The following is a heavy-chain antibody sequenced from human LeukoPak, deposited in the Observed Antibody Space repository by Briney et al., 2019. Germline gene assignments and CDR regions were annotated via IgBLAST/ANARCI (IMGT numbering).Heavy chain of an antibody. D-gene: IGHD3-10*01. CDR1: SGSFGGHY. J-gene: IGHJ6*03. V-gene: IGHV4-34*01. Sequence: SETLSLTCAISSGSFGGHYWSWIRHSPGKGLEWIGEIDHRGNTTYNPSLNSRITISVDTSKNQFSLSLSSVTAADTAVYYCACGVPHSYYYMDVWGKGTTVAVSS. CDR3: ACGVPHSYYYMDV. CDR2: IDHRGNT.